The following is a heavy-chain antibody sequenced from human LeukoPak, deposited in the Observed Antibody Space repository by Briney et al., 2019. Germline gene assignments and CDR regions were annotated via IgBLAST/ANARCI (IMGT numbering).Heavy chain of an antibody. Sequence: GGSLRLSCAASGLTFSSYCMHWVRLAPGKGLVWVSRINRDGGSTSYADSVKGRFTISRDNAKNTLYLQMNSLGAEDTAVYYCAGAPGSNVAFDIWGQGTMVTVSS. CDR2: INRDGGST. J-gene: IGHJ3*02. CDR3: AGAPGSNVAFDI. V-gene: IGHV3-74*01. CDR1: GLTFSSYC.